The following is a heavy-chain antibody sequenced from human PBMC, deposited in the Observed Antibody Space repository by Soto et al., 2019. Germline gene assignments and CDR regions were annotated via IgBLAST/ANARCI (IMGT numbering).Heavy chain of an antibody. V-gene: IGHV4-39*01. CDR3: ARQPRGLWFGESRLYGMDV. CDR2: IYYSGST. D-gene: IGHD3-10*01. CDR1: GGSVSSYY. J-gene: IGHJ6*02. Sequence: PSETLSLTCTVCGGSVSSYYWGWIRQPPGKGLEWIGSIYYSGSTYYNPSLKSRVTISVDTSKNQFSLKLSSVTAADTAVYYCARQPRGLWFGESRLYGMDVWGQGTMLTVSS.